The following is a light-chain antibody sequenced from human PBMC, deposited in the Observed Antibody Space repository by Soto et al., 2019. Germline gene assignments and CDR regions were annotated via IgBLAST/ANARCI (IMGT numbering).Light chain of an antibody. CDR2: NGS. CDR1: SSDVGAYNY. Sequence: QAALTQPASVCGSPGQSITISCTGTSSDVGAYNYVSWYQQHPGKAPKLIIYNGSNRPSGVSNRFSGSKSANTASLTIFGLQAEDEADDYCSSFTDRTTVLFGGGTKLTVL. V-gene: IGLV2-14*01. J-gene: IGLJ2*01. CDR3: SSFTDRTTVL.